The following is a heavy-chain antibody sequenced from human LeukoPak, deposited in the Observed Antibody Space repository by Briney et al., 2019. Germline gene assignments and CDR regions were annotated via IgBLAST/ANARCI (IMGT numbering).Heavy chain of an antibody. D-gene: IGHD6-6*01. Sequence: ASVKVSCKASGYTFTGYYMHWVRQAPGRGLEWMGWINPNSGGTNYAQKFQGRVTMTRDTSISTAYMELSRLRSDDTAVYYCTRGGESSSSTDAFDIWGQGTMVTVSS. CDR3: TRGGESSSSTDAFDI. J-gene: IGHJ3*02. CDR1: GYTFTGYY. V-gene: IGHV1-2*02. CDR2: INPNSGGT.